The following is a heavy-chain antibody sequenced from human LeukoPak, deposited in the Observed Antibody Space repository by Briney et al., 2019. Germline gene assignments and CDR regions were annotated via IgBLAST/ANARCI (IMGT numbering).Heavy chain of an antibody. V-gene: IGHV4-61*02. CDR2: IYTSGST. Sequence: SQTLSLTCTVSGGSIRSGKYYWSWLRQPAGKGLEWIGRIYTSGSTNYNPSLKSRVTISADTSKNQFSLKLSSVTAADTAVYYCARVGASTGTLFDIWGQGTMVTVSS. D-gene: IGHD1-1*01. CDR3: ARVGASTGTLFDI. CDR1: GGSIRSGKYY. J-gene: IGHJ3*02.